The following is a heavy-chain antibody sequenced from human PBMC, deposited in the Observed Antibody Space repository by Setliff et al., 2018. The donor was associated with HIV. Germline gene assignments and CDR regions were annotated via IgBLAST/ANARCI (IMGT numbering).Heavy chain of an antibody. Sequence: ETLSLTCAVYGGSFSGYYWSWIRQPPGKGLEWIGEINHSGSTNYNPSLKSRVTIAVDTSKNQFSLKLSSVTAADTAVYYCARVHAKPKRTLALVVRGSRIDPWGQGTLVTVSS. V-gene: IGHV4-34*01. CDR3: ARVHAKPKRTLALVVRGSRIDP. D-gene: IGHD6-6*01. J-gene: IGHJ5*02. CDR1: GGSFSGYY. CDR2: INHSGST.